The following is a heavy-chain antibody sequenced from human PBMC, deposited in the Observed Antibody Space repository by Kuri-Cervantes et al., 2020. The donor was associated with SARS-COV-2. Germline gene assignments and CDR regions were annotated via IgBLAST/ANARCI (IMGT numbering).Heavy chain of an antibody. CDR1: GFTFSSYS. D-gene: IGHD3-10*01. J-gene: IGHJ6*02. Sequence: GGSLRLSCAASGFTFSSYSMNWVRQAPGKGLEWVSSISSSSSYIYYEDSVKGRFTISRDNAKNSLYLQMDSLRAEDTALYYCAKGYYYGSGSYCYGMDVWGQGTMVTVSS. V-gene: IGHV3-21*04. CDR2: ISSSSSYI. CDR3: AKGYYYGSGSYCYGMDV.